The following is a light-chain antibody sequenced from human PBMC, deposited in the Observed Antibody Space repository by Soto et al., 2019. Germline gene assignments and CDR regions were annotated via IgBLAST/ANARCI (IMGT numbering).Light chain of an antibody. J-gene: IGKJ1*01. CDR2: ATS. CDR3: QQYGSSRT. CDR1: QSVSSGY. Sequence: EIVLTQSPATLSLSPGERATLSCGASQSVSSGYLAWYQQKPGQAPRLLIYATSNRATGIPDRFSGSGSGTDFTLTISRLEPEDFAVYYCQQYGSSRTFGQGTKVDIK. V-gene: IGKV3-20*01.